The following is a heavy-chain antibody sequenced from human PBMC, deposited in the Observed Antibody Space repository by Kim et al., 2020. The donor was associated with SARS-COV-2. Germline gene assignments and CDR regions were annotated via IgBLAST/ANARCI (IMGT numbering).Heavy chain of an antibody. D-gene: IGHD3-10*01. Sequence: DSVKCRFTLSRDNSQNSLYLQMNSLRTEDTALYYCAKVYGSGSYRNPFDIWGQGTMVTVSS. V-gene: IGHV3-43*01. J-gene: IGHJ3*02. CDR3: AKVYGSGSYRNPFDI.